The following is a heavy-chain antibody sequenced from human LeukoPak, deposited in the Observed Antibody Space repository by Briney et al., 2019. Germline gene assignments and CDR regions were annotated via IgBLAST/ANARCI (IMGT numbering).Heavy chain of an antibody. CDR2: ISAYNGNT. D-gene: IGHD3-22*01. CDR3: ARVSYYDSSGYYYPYYYYMDV. CDR1: GYTFTSYG. J-gene: IGHJ6*03. V-gene: IGHV1-18*01. Sequence: ASVKVSCKASGYTFTSYGISWVRQAPGQGLEWMGWISAYNGNTNYAQKLQGRVTMTTDTSTSTAYMELRSLRSDDTAVYYCARVSYYDSSGYYYPYYYYMDVWGKGTTVTVSS.